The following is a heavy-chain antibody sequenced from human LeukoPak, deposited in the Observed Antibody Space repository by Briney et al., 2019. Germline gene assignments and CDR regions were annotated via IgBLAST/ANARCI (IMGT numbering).Heavy chain of an antibody. CDR1: GYTFTSYG. CDR3: AIKGSGSYGNAFDI. J-gene: IGHJ3*02. D-gene: IGHD1-26*01. CDR2: ISAYNGNT. V-gene: IGHV1-18*01. Sequence: ASVKVSCKAPGYTFTSYGISWVRQAPGQGLEWMGWISAYNGNTNYAQKLQGRVTMTTDTSTSTAYMELRSLRSDDTAVYYCAIKGSGSYGNAFDIWGQGTMVTVSS.